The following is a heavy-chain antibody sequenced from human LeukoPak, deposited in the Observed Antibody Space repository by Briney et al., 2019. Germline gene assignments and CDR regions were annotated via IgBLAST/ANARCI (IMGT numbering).Heavy chain of an antibody. CDR2: INQDGSEK. J-gene: IGHJ4*02. D-gene: IGHD3-22*01. Sequence: QTGGSLRLSCAASGFTFSSNWMGWVRQAPGKGLQWVANINQDGSEKHYVDSVKGRFTISRDNAKNSLYLQMNSLRAEDTAVYYCTRGFLITMIGPYHDPLDWGQGSLVTVSS. CDR3: TRGFLITMIGPYHDPLD. V-gene: IGHV3-7*01. CDR1: GFTFSSNW.